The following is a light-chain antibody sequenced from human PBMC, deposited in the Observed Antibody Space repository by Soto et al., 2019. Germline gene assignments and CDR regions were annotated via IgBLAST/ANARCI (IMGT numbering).Light chain of an antibody. Sequence: NFMLTQPHSVSESPGKTVTISCTRSSGSIASNYVQWYQQRPGSAPTTVIYEDNQRPSGVPDRFSGSIDSSSNSASLTISGLKTEDEADYYCQYYDSCNLYVFGTGTKLTVL. CDR3: QYYDSCNLYV. J-gene: IGLJ1*01. V-gene: IGLV6-57*04. CDR2: EDN. CDR1: SGSIASNY.